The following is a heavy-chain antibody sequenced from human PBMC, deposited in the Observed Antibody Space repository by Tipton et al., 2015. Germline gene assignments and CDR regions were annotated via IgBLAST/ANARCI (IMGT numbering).Heavy chain of an antibody. CDR3: AREYDTRGYGVDDAFDI. J-gene: IGHJ3*02. V-gene: IGHV4-34*01. CDR2: INHSGST. D-gene: IGHD3-22*01. CDR1: GGAFSGYY. Sequence: TLSLTCAVYGGAFSGYYWSWIRQPPGKGLEWIGEINHSGSTNYNPSLKSRVTISIDTSKNQFSLKLTSVTAADTAVYFCAREYDTRGYGVDDAFDIWGRGTMVTVSS.